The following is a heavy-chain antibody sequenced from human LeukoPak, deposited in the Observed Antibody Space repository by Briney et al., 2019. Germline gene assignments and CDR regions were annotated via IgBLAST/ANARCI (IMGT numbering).Heavy chain of an antibody. Sequence: ASVKVSCKASGYTLTSYDINWVRQAAGQGLKWMGWMNPNSGNTGYAQKFQGRVTMTRNTSISTAYMELSSLRSEDTAVYYCARALDYDILTGYYRSPYYYYYGMDVWGQGTTVTVSS. CDR2: MNPNSGNT. J-gene: IGHJ6*02. V-gene: IGHV1-8*01. D-gene: IGHD3-9*01. CDR3: ARALDYDILTGYYRSPYYYYYGMDV. CDR1: GYTLTSYD.